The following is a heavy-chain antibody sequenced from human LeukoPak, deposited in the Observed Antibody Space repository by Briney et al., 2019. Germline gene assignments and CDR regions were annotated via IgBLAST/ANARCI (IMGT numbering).Heavy chain of an antibody. CDR2: ISGSGGGT. CDR3: AAVYSSSPLRPMDV. J-gene: IGHJ6*02. CDR1: GFTFNTYV. V-gene: IGHV3-23*01. Sequence: GGSLRLSCAVSGFTFNTYVMSWVRQAPGKGLEWVSAISGSGGGTYYVASVKGRFTISRDNSKNTLYLQMNSLRAEDTAVYYCAAVYSSSPLRPMDVWGQGTTVTVSS. D-gene: IGHD2-2*01.